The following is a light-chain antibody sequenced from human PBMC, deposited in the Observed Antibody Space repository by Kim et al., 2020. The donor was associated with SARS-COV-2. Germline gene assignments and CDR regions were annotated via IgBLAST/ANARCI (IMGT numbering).Light chain of an antibody. Sequence: PGRTARLTCCGDTIGSEIVHWYQQKPGQAPVLVIYSDTDRPSWIPERFSGSNSGNTATLTITRVEAGDEADYLCQISDIIGTHWVFGGGTQLTVL. J-gene: IGLJ2*01. V-gene: IGLV3-21*04. CDR1: TIGSEI. CDR3: QISDIIGTHWV. CDR2: SDT.